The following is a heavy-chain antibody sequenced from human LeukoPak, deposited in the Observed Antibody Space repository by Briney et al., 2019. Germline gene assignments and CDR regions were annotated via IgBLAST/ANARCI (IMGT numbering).Heavy chain of an antibody. D-gene: IGHD1-26*01. CDR1: GYSFTTYW. CDR3: ARSRQGSPGAFDI. CDR2: IYPADSTA. Sequence: GESLQISCKASGYSFTTYWIGWVRQMPGKGLEWMGIIYPADSTAHYSPSFQGQVTISVDKSINTAYLQWSSLKASDTAMYYCARSRQGSPGAFDIWGQGTMVTVSS. V-gene: IGHV5-51*01. J-gene: IGHJ3*02.